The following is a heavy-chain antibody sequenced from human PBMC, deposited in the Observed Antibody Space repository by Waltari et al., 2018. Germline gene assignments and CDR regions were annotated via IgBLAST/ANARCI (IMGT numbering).Heavy chain of an antibody. J-gene: IGHJ4*02. CDR2: IYHSGST. CDR1: GYSISSGYY. D-gene: IGHD1-26*01. V-gene: IGHV4-38-2*01. Sequence: QVQLQESGPGLVKPSETLSLTCAVSGYSISSGYYWGWIRQPPGKGLEWIGSIYHSGSTYYNPSLKSRVTISVDTSKSQFSLKLSSVTAADTAVYYCASIVGAAPFDYWGQGTLVTVSS. CDR3: ASIVGAAPFDY.